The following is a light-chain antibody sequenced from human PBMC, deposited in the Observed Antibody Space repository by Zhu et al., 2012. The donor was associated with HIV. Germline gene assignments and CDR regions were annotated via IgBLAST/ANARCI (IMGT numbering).Light chain of an antibody. CDR3: QQYGSSPA. Sequence: EIVLTQSPGTLSLSPGERATLSCRASQSVSSSYLAWYQQKPGQAPRLLIYGASSRATGIPDRFSGSGSGTDFTLTISRLEPEDFAVYYCQQYGSSPAFGGGTKGGDQ. CDR2: GAS. CDR1: QSVSSSY. J-gene: IGKJ4*01. V-gene: IGKV3-20*01.